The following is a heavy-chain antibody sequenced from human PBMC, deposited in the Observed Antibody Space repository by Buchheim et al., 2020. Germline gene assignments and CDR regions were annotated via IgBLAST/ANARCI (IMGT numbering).Heavy chain of an antibody. CDR1: GYTFTNLD. J-gene: IGHJ6*02. CDR2: MNPNSGDS. CDR3: ARGIAAGVDV. V-gene: IGHV1-8*01. D-gene: IGHD6-25*01. Sequence: QVQLVQSGAEVKKPGASVKVSCKASGYTFTNLDINWVRQATGQGLEWMGWMNPNSGDSDCAQKFRGRFTMTRDTSIDTAYMELTGLRSEDTAVYYCARGIAAGVDVWGQGST.